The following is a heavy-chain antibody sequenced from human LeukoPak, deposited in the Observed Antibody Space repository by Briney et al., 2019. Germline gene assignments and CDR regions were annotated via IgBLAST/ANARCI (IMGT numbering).Heavy chain of an antibody. CDR1: GYTFASYA. V-gene: IGHV7-4-1*02. CDR2: INTNTGNP. D-gene: IGHD3-9*01. CDR3: ARKHSVDWYPYYYYAMDV. Sequence: ASVKVSCKASGYTFASYAINWVRQAPGQGLEWMGWINTNTGNPTYAQGFIGRFVFSLDTSVSTAYLQISSLKADDTAVYYCARKHSVDWYPYYYYAMDVWGQGTTVTVSS. J-gene: IGHJ6*02.